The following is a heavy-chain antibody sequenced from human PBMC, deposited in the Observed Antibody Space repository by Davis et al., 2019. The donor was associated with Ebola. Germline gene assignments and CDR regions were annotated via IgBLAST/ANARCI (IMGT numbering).Heavy chain of an antibody. D-gene: IGHD6-19*01. Sequence: GESLKIPCEASGFTFSTYWMHWVRQAPAKGLIWVSYINSDGTGTSYADSVKGRFTISRDNAKKRLYLQINSLRAEDTAVYYWERDAIEVAGTGGVFDIWGQGTMVTVSS. J-gene: IGHJ3*02. CDR3: ERDAIEVAGTGGVFDI. CDR1: GFTFSTYW. CDR2: INSDGTGT. V-gene: IGHV3-74*01.